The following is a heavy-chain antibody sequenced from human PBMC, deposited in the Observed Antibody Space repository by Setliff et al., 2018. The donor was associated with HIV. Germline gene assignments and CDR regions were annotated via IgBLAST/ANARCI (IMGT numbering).Heavy chain of an antibody. D-gene: IGHD2-8*02. Sequence: SLKISCTGSGYSFTSYWISWVRQVPGKGLEWMGRIDPRDSYPNYSPSFQGRFTISRDNAKNALYLQMNSLRAEDTAVYYCTRDPRLVDFWGQGTMVTVSS. CDR1: GYSFTSYW. CDR3: TRDPRLVDF. V-gene: IGHV5-10-1*01. CDR2: IDPRDSYP. J-gene: IGHJ3*01.